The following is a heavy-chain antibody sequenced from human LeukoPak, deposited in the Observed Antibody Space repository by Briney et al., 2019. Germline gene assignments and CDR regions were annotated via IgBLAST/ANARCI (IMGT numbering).Heavy chain of an antibody. J-gene: IGHJ4*02. CDR2: ISSSSSYI. CDR1: GFTFSSYA. CDR3: ARDARAAAGTFPLDY. Sequence: AGGSLRLSCAASGFTFSSYAMNWVRQAPGKGLEWVSSISSSSSYIYYADSVKGRFTISRDNAKNSLYLQMNSLRAEDTAVYYCARDARAAAGTFPLDYWGQGTLVTVSS. V-gene: IGHV3-21*01. D-gene: IGHD6-13*01.